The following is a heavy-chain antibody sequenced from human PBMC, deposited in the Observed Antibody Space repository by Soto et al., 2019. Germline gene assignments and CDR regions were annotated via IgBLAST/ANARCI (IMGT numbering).Heavy chain of an antibody. V-gene: IGHV3-30*18. CDR2: ISDDGSQK. CDR1: GVAFRTYG. J-gene: IGHJ4*02. Sequence: GGSLRLSCAASGVAFRTYGMHWVRQAPGKGLEWVAFISDDGSQKYYGDSVKGRFTISRDNSKNTLSLRMISLRTEDTSVYYCAKEAPGGWHFFDTWGQGTLVTVSS. D-gene: IGHD6-19*01. CDR3: AKEAPGGWHFFDT.